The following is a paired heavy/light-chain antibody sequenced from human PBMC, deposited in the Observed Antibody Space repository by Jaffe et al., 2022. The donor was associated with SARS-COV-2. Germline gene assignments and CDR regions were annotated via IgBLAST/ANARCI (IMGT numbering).Light chain of an antibody. CDR3: QQYNNWPPTT. V-gene: IGKV3-15*01. Sequence: EIVMTQSPATLSVSPGERATLSCRASQSVSSNLAWYQQKPGQAPRLLIYGASTRATGIPARFSGSGSGTEFTLTISSLQSEDFAVYYCQQYNNWPPTTFGQGTKVEIK. CDR1: QSVSSN. J-gene: IGKJ1*01. CDR2: GAS.
Heavy chain of an antibody. J-gene: IGHJ4*02. CDR1: GFTFSSYW. D-gene: IGHD3-9*01. CDR3: ARAPGGYDILTGYYSYYFDY. V-gene: IGHV3-7*01. CDR2: IKQDGSEK. Sequence: EVQLVESGGGLVQPGGSLRLSCAASGFTFSSYWMSWVRQAPGKGLEWVANIKQDGSEKYYVDSVKGRFTISRDNAKNSLYLQMNSLRAEDTAVYYCARAPGGYDILTGYYSYYFDYWGQGTLVTVSS.